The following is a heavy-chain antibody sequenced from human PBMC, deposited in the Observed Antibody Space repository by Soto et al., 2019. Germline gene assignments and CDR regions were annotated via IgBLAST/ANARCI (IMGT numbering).Heavy chain of an antibody. V-gene: IGHV5-51*01. J-gene: IGHJ4*02. D-gene: IGHD2-2*01. CDR1: GYSFTSYW. CDR3: ARQEGIVVVPAATGGLYYFDY. CDR2: IYPGDSDT. Sequence: GESLNISCKGSGYSFTSYWIGWVRQMPGKGLEWMGIIYPGDSDTRYSPSFQGQVTISADKSISTAYLQWSSLKASDTAMYYCARQEGIVVVPAATGGLYYFDYWGQGTLVTVS.